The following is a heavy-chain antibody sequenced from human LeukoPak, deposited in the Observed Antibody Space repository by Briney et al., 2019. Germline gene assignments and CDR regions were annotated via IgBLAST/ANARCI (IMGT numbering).Heavy chain of an antibody. Sequence: SETLSLTCAVYGGSFSGYYWSWIRQPPGKGLEWIGEINHSGSTNYNPSLKSRVTISVDTSKNQFSLRLGSVTAADTAVYYCARDTVTMVRGVISNWFDPWGQGTLVTVSS. V-gene: IGHV4-34*01. CDR2: INHSGST. CDR3: ARDTVTMVRGVISNWFDP. D-gene: IGHD3-10*01. CDR1: GGSFSGYY. J-gene: IGHJ5*02.